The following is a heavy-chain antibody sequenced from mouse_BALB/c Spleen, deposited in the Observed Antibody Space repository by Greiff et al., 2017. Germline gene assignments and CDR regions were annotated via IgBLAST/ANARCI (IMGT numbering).Heavy chain of an antibody. J-gene: IGHJ3*01. CDR2: ISSGSSTI. V-gene: IGHV5-17*02. CDR3: ARPAYSIAWFAY. CDR1: GFTFSSFG. Sequence: EVKLQESGGGLVQPGGSRKLSCAASGFTFSSFGMHWVRQAPEKGLEWVAYISSGSSTIYYADTVKGRFTISRDNPKNTLFLQMTSLRSEDTSMCYCARPAYSIAWFAYWGQGTLVTVSA. D-gene: IGHD2-10*01.